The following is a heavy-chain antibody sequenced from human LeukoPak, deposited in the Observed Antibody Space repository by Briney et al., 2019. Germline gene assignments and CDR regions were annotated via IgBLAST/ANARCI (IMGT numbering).Heavy chain of an antibody. Sequence: AGSLRLSCAASGFTFSGYWMHWVRQAPGKGLVWVSRIKSDGSSTTYADSVKGRFTISRDNAKNTLYLEMNSLRAEDTAVNYCARTFAAAHIDYWGQGTLVTVSS. CDR2: IKSDGSST. J-gene: IGHJ4*02. CDR3: ARTFAAAHIDY. CDR1: GFTFSGYW. V-gene: IGHV3-74*01. D-gene: IGHD2-15*01.